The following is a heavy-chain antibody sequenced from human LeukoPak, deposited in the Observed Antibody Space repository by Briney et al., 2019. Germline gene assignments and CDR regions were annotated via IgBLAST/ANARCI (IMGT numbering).Heavy chain of an antibody. CDR2: INAGNGNT. CDR3: ARDLGGTRLFDY. D-gene: IGHD2-15*01. Sequence: ASVTVSCTASGYTFTSYAMHWVRQAPGQRLEWMGWINAGNGNTKYSQKFQGRVTITRDTSASTAYMELSSLRSEDTAVYYCARDLGGTRLFDYWGQGTLVTVSS. J-gene: IGHJ4*02. V-gene: IGHV1-3*01. CDR1: GYTFTSYA.